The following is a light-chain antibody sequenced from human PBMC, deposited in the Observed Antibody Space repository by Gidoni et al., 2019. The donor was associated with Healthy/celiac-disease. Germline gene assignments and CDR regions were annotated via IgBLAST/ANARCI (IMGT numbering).Light chain of an antibody. CDR1: QSVSSN. CDR3: QQYNNWPPYT. J-gene: IGKJ2*01. CDR2: GAS. Sequence: ATLPWSPGEIAAPAGGARQSVSSNLAWYPQKPGQAPRRLSDGASAWATGSPAMFRGSGSGTEFTLTISSLHSEDFAVYYCQQYNNWPPYTFXQXTKLDI. V-gene: IGKV3-15*01.